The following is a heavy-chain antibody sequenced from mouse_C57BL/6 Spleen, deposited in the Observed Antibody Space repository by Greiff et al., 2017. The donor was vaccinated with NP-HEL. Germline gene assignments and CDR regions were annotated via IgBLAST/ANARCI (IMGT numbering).Heavy chain of an antibody. J-gene: IGHJ2*01. D-gene: IGHD1-1*01. V-gene: IGHV7-3*01. CDR2: IRNKANGYTT. CDR1: GFTFTDYY. Sequence: EVKLVESGGGLVQPGGSLSLSCAASGFTFTDYYMSWVRQPPGKALEWLGFIRNKANGYTTEYSASVKGRFTISRDNSQSILYLQMNALRAEDSATYYCARSLSNFDYWGQGTTLTVSS. CDR3: ARSLSNFDY.